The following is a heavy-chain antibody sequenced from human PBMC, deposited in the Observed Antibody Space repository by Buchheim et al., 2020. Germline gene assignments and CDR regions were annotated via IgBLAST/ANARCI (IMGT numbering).Heavy chain of an antibody. CDR2: ISYDGSNK. J-gene: IGHJ1*01. CDR3: AREKEVYDSSGPEYFQH. CDR1: GFTFSSYA. V-gene: IGHV3-30-3*01. Sequence: QVQLVESGGGVVQPGRSLRLSCAASGFTFSSYAMHWVRQAPGKGLEWVAVISYDGSNKYYADSVKGRFTISRDNSKNKLYLQMNSLRAEDTAVYYCAREKEVYDSSGPEYFQHWGQGTL. D-gene: IGHD3-22*01.